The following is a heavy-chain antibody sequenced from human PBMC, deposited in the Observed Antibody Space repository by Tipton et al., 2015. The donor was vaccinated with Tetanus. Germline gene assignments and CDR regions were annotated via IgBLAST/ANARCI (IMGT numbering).Heavy chain of an antibody. CDR2: IYHSGTT. J-gene: IGHJ1*01. D-gene: IGHD5-12*01. CDR1: GGSIRSSNW. V-gene: IGHV4-4*02. Sequence: TLSLTCAVSGGSIRSSNWWSWVRQTPGKGLEWIGEIYHSGTTNYNPSLKSRVTMSVDNSKTQFSLKLNSVTAADTAVYYCVRGRGLGAYSFGFEHWGQGALVTVSS. CDR3: VRGRGLGAYSFGFEH.